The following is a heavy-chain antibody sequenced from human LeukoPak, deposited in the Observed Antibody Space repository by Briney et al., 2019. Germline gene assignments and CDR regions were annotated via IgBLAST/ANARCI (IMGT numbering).Heavy chain of an antibody. V-gene: IGHV5-51*01. J-gene: IGHJ4*02. Sequence: GESLKISCKASGYSFANSWIGWVRQMPGKGLEWMGIIYPGDSDTRYSPSFQGQVTISADKSITTAYLQWSSLKASDTAMYYCARRDSSSWVFDYWGQGTLVTVSS. CDR2: IYPGDSDT. CDR3: ARRDSSSWVFDY. CDR1: GYSFANSW. D-gene: IGHD6-13*01.